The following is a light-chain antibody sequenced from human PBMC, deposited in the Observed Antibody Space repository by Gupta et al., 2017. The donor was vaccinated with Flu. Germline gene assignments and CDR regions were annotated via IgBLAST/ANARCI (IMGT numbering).Light chain of an antibody. Sequence: SALTQPRSLSGSPGQSVTIACTATSSDVGDYNEVSWYQQPPGTAPKLMCYDVSRRPSGVPDRSAGTRAGTTAFPTISGLQAEDDAYYYCCSYVGSYVVIFGGGTKLAVL. CDR2: DVS. CDR1: SSDVGDYNE. V-gene: IGLV2-11*01. CDR3: CSYVGSYVVI. J-gene: IGLJ2*01.